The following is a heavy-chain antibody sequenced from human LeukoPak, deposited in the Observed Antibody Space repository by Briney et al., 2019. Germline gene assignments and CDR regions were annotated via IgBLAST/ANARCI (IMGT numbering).Heavy chain of an antibody. CDR2: IKLDGSEK. D-gene: IGHD3-10*01. V-gene: IGHV3-7*01. CDR1: GLTFSSYW. CDR3: AGARGAHLFDY. Sequence: QAGGSLRLSCAASGLTFSSYWMSWVRQAPGKGLEWVANIKLDGSEKYYVDSVKGRFTISRDNAMNSLYLQMNSLRAEDTAVYYCAGARGAHLFDYWGQGTLVTV. J-gene: IGHJ4*02.